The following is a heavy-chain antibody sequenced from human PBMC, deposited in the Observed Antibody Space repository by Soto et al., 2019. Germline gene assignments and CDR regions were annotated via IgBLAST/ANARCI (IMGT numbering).Heavy chain of an antibody. CDR2: ISARNRDT. Sequence: QVHLVQSGAEVRKPGASVKVSCKTSGYTFTTYGIIWVRQAPGQHLEWLGWISARNRDTNYAQGFQGRVTLTTDTSTSTAYMELKNLRSDETAVYFCARVMLLPNPAADFWGQGTLVTVSS. D-gene: IGHD2-21*01. CDR3: ARVMLLPNPAADF. V-gene: IGHV1-18*04. J-gene: IGHJ4*02. CDR1: GYTFTTYG.